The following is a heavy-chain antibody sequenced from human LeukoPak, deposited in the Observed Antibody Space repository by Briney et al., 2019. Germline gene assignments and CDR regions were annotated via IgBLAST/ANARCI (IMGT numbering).Heavy chain of an antibody. J-gene: IGHJ4*02. CDR3: ARDGAAADFDY. CDR1: GFTFSSYS. Sequence: PGGSLRLSCAASGFTFSSYSMNWVRQAPGKGLEWVSSISSSSSHIYYADSVKGRFTISRDNAKNSLYLQMNSLRAEDTAVYYCARDGAAADFDYWGQGTLVTVSS. CDR2: ISSSSSHI. D-gene: IGHD6-13*01. V-gene: IGHV3-21*01.